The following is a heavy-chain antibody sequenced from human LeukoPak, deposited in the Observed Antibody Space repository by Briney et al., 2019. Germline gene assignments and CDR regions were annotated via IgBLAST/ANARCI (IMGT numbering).Heavy chain of an antibody. V-gene: IGHV1-18*01. CDR2: ISAYNGNT. CDR1: GYTFTSYG. Sequence: ASVKVSCKASGYTFTSYGISWVRQAPGQGLEWMGWISAYNGNTNYAQKLQGRVTMTTDTSTSTAYMELRSLRSDDTAVYYSARVGPLLWFGETDYYYYGMDVWGQGTTVTVSS. CDR3: ARVGPLLWFGETDYYYYGMDV. D-gene: IGHD3-10*01. J-gene: IGHJ6*02.